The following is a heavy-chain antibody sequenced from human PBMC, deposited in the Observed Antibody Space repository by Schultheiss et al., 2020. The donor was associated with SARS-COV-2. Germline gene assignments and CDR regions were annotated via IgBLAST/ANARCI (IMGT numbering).Heavy chain of an antibody. D-gene: IGHD3-3*01. CDR1: GFTFSSYA. CDR2: ISYDGSNK. CDR3: ARPYDFWSGYWALGF. V-gene: IGHV3-30-3*01. J-gene: IGHJ4*02. Sequence: GGSLRLSCAAFGFTFSSYAMHWVRQAPGKGLEWVAIISYDGSNKYYADSVKGRFTISRDNAKNSLYLQMNSLRDEDTAVYYCARPYDFWSGYWALGFWGQGTLVTVSS.